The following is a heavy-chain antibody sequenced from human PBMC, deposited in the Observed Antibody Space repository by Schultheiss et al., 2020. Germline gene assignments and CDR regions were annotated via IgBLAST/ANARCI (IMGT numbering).Heavy chain of an antibody. Sequence: SVKVSCKASGGTFSSYAISWVRQAPGQGLEWMGGIIPIFGTANYAQKFQGRVTITADESTSSAYMELSSLRSEDTAVYYCATRYYYYGMDVWGQGTTVNVSS. CDR2: IIPIFGTA. J-gene: IGHJ6*02. V-gene: IGHV1-69*13. CDR3: ATRYYYYGMDV. CDR1: GGTFSSYA.